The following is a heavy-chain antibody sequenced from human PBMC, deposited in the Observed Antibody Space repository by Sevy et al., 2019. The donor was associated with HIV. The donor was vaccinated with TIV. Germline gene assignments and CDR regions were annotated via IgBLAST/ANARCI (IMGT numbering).Heavy chain of an antibody. V-gene: IGHV4-59*13. CDR1: GGSISSYY. Sequence: SETLSLTCTVSGGSISSYYWSWIRQPPGKGLEWIGYIYYSGSTNYNPSPKSRVTISVDTSKNQFSLKLRSLTAADTAVYYCASYQTYYYDSSGYYSEGYFGYWGQGTLVTVSS. CDR3: ASYQTYYYDSSGYYSEGYFGY. D-gene: IGHD3-22*01. J-gene: IGHJ4*02. CDR2: IYYSGST.